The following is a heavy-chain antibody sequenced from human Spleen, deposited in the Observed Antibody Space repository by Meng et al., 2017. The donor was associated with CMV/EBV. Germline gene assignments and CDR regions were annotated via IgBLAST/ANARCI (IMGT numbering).Heavy chain of an antibody. CDR3: ARESEEDLSGSYQTAPFDY. CDR2: INWDGGTT. V-gene: IGHV3-20*04. D-gene: IGHD1-26*01. CDR1: GFTFDNYGDYG. Sequence: GESLKISCTASGFTFDNYGDYGMSWVRQAAGKGLEWVSGINWDGGTTHYADSVKGRFTISRDNAKNSLYLQMNSLRAEDTAVYYCARESEEDLSGSYQTAPFDYWGQGTLVTVSS. J-gene: IGHJ4*02.